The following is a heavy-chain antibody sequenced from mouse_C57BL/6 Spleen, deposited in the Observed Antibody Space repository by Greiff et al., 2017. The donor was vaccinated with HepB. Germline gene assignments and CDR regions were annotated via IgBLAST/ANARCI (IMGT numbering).Heavy chain of an antibody. J-gene: IGHJ2*01. CDR3: ARRSHYYGSSLDY. CDR1: GFNIKDYY. D-gene: IGHD1-1*01. Sequence: EVQLQQSGAELVKPGASVKLSCTASGFNIKDYYMHWVKQRTEQGLEWIGRIDPEDGETKYAPKFPGKATITADTSSNTAYLQLSSLTSEDTAVYYCARRSHYYGSSLDYWGQGTTLTVSS. CDR2: IDPEDGET. V-gene: IGHV14-2*01.